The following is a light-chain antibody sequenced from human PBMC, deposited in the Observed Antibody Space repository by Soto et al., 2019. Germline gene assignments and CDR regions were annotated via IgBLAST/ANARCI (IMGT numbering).Light chain of an antibody. CDR1: QSVSNN. J-gene: IGKJ1*01. CDR2: GAS. V-gene: IGKV3-15*01. CDR3: QQYNNCTRT. Sequence: IVMTQSPATLSVSPGERATLSCRASQSVSNNLVWYQQKPGQATRLLIYGASSRATGIPARFSGSGSGTEFTLTTSSLQSEDSAVYYCQQYNNCTRTFGQGTKVDIX.